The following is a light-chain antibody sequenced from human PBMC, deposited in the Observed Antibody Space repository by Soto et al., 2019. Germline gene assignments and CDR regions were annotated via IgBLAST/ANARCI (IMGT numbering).Light chain of an antibody. CDR1: QAISNY. CDR3: QKCNDDSRT. Sequence: DIQMTQSPSSLSASVGDRVTITCRASQAISNYVAWYQQKPGQVPKLLIYAASTLQSGVPSRFSGSGSGTDFTLTISSLQPEDVATYYGQKCNDDSRTFGQGTKVEVK. V-gene: IGKV1-27*01. J-gene: IGKJ1*01. CDR2: AAS.